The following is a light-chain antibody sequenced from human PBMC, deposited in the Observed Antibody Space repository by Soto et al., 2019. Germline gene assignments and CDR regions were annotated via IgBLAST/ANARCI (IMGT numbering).Light chain of an antibody. CDR1: SSNIGNNY. CDR2: ENN. J-gene: IGLJ1*01. CDR3: GTWDSSLRGV. V-gene: IGLV1-51*02. Sequence: QSVLKQPPSVSAAPGQKVTISCSGSSSNIGNNYVSWYQQLPGTAPKLLIYENNKRPSGIPDRFSGSKSGTSATLGITGLQTGDEADYYCGTWDSSLRGVFGTGTKVTVL.